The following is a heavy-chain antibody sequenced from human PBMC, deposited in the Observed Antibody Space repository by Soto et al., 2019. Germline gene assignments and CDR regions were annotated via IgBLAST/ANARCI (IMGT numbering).Heavy chain of an antibody. J-gene: IGHJ3*02. CDR2: IIPIFGTA. D-gene: IGHD3-22*01. CDR1: GGTFSSYA. Sequence: QVQLVQSGAEVKKPGSSVKVSCKASGGTFSSYAISWVRQAPGQGLEWMGGIIPIFGTANYAQKFQGRVTITADESTSTAYMELSSLRSEDTAVYYCAREFYYDSSGHFGAFDIWGQGTMVTVSS. CDR3: AREFYYDSSGHFGAFDI. V-gene: IGHV1-69*01.